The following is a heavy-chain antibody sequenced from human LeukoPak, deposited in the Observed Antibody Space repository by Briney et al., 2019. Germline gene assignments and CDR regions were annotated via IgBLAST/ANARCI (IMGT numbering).Heavy chain of an antibody. D-gene: IGHD6-6*01. Sequence: SETLSLTCTVSGASISTGSSYWSWIRQPAGEGLEWIGRIHNSGSTNYNPSLKSRVTISVDTSKNQFSLKLSSVTAADTAVYYCARGDSSSPNWFDPWGQGTLVTVSS. J-gene: IGHJ5*02. CDR2: IHNSGST. CDR3: ARGDSSSPNWFDP. CDR1: GASISTGSSY. V-gene: IGHV4-61*10.